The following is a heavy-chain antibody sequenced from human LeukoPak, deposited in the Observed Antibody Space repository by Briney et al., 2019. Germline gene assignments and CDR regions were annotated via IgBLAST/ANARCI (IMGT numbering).Heavy chain of an antibody. Sequence: GGSLRLSCAASGFTFSSYSMNWVRQAPGKGLEWVSYISSSSSTIYYADSVKGRFTISRDNSKNTLYLQMNSLRAEDTAVYYCAKDPSFRPGYFDYWGQGTLVTVSS. CDR2: ISSSSSTI. CDR1: GFTFSSYS. CDR3: AKDPSFRPGYFDY. J-gene: IGHJ4*02. V-gene: IGHV3-48*01.